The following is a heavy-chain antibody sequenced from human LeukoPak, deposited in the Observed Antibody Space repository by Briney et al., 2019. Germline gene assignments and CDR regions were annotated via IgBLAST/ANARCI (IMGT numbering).Heavy chain of an antibody. CDR2: IHSIGST. Sequence: SETLSLTCTLSGGSISSGSFFWDWIRQPPGKGLEWLGSIHSIGSTYYNPSLKSRLTMPVDTSKNQFSLKLSSVTAADTAVYYCATTSYISGWHWNFDYWGQGTLVTVSS. V-gene: IGHV4-39*01. CDR3: ATTSYISGWHWNFDY. D-gene: IGHD6-19*01. J-gene: IGHJ4*02. CDR1: GGSISSGSFF.